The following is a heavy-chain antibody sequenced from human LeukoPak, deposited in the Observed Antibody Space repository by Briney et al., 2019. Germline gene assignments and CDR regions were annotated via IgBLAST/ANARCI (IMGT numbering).Heavy chain of an antibody. D-gene: IGHD3-3*01. Sequence: SETLSLTCAVYNGPLTGYFWSWIRQSPGKGLEWIGEIDHAGSISNNPSLKSRVIVSRETSRKQFSLKLSSVTAADSAVYYCTVNYDFCGGQGTLVTVSS. V-gene: IGHV4-34*01. CDR2: IDHAGSI. CDR3: TVNYDFC. J-gene: IGHJ4*02. CDR1: NGPLTGYF.